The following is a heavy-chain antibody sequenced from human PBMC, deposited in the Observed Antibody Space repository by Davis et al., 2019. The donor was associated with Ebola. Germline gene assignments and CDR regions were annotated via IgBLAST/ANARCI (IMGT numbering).Heavy chain of an antibody. V-gene: IGHV3-30*03. J-gene: IGHJ4*02. CDR3: ARRSSPDY. Sequence: GGSLRLSCAASGFVFSSYVMSWVRQAPGKGLEWVAVISYDGSNKYYADSVKGRFTISRDNSKNTLYRQMNSLRAEDTAVYYCARRSSPDYWGQGTLVTVSS. CDR1: GFVFSSYV. D-gene: IGHD2-2*01. CDR2: ISYDGSNK.